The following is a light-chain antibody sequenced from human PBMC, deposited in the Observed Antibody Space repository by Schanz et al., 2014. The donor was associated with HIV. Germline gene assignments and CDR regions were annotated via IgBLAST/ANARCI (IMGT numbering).Light chain of an antibody. J-gene: IGKJ4*01. V-gene: IGKV3-11*01. CDR3: HHHGSSRGT. CDR2: DAS. Sequence: EIVLTQSPATLSLSPGERATLSCRASQSVSSYLAWYQQKPGQAPRLLIYDASNRATGIPPRFSGSGSGTDFTLTISSLEPEDFAVYYCHHHGSSRGTFGGGTKVEIK. CDR1: QSVSSY.